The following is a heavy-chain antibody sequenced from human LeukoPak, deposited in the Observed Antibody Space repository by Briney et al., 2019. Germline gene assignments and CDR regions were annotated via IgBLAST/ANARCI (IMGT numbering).Heavy chain of an antibody. CDR1: GGSISSGGYY. Sequence: SQTLSLTCTVSGGSISSGGYYWSWIRQHPGKGPEWIGYIYYSGSTYYNPSLKSRVTISVDTSKNQFSLKLSSVTAADTAVYYCARLTLDYYYDSSGYYIDYWGQGTLVTVSS. V-gene: IGHV4-31*03. D-gene: IGHD3-22*01. CDR2: IYYSGST. CDR3: ARLTLDYYYDSSGYYIDY. J-gene: IGHJ4*02.